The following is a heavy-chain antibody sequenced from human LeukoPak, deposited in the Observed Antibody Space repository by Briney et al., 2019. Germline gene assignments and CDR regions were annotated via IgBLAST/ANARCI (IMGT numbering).Heavy chain of an antibody. CDR2: IYHSGST. J-gene: IGHJ4*02. CDR3: ARRGGTYYYDSSGFDY. Sequence: SETLSLTCAVSGGSISSSNWWSWVRQPPGKGLEWIGEIYHSGSTNYNPSLKSRVTISVDKSKNQFSLKLSSVTAADTAVYYCARRGGTYYYDSSGFDYWGQGTLVTVSS. V-gene: IGHV4-4*02. CDR1: GGSISSSNW. D-gene: IGHD3-22*01.